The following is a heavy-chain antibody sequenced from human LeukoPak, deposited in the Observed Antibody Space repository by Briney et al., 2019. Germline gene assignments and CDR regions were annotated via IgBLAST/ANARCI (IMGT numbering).Heavy chain of an antibody. V-gene: IGHV4-4*02. D-gene: IGHD6-13*01. J-gene: IGHJ4*02. Sequence: SGTLPLTCAVSGGSISSNNWWSWVRQPPGKGLEWIGGIYHSGSTNYNPSLKSRVTISVDKSKNQFSLKLSSVTAADSAVYYCARGGDSTWSHLDYWGQGTLVTVSS. CDR3: ARGGDSTWSHLDY. CDR1: GGSISSNNW. CDR2: IYHSGST.